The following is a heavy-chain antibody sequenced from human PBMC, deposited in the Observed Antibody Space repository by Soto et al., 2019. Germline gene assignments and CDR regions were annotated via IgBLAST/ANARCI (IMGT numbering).Heavy chain of an antibody. V-gene: IGHV3-30*18. CDR1: GFTFSSYG. D-gene: IGHD6-19*01. CDR3: AKGAVAGTWLDYYYGMDV. Sequence: GGSLRLSCAASGFTFSSYGVHWVRQAPGKGLEWVAVISFAGSNKYYADSVKGRFTISRDNSKNTLYLQMNSLRGEDTAVYYCAKGAVAGTWLDYYYGMDVWGQGTTVTVSS. J-gene: IGHJ6*02. CDR2: ISFAGSNK.